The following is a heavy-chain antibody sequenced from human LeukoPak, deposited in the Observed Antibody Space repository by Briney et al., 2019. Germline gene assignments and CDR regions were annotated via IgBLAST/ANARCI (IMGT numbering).Heavy chain of an antibody. Sequence: GGSLRPSCAASGFIFANEPMNWVRQTPGKGLEWVAHIRSDTKTIVYADSVKGRFTISRDNARDSLSLQMNSLRVEDTAVYYCVRDYNWVFDYWGQGALVTVSS. CDR3: VRDYNWVFDY. J-gene: IGHJ4*02. D-gene: IGHD1-20*01. CDR1: GFIFANEP. V-gene: IGHV3-48*01. CDR2: IRSDTKTI.